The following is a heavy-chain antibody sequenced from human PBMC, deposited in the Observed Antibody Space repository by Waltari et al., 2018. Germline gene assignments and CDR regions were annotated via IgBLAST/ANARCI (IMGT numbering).Heavy chain of an antibody. D-gene: IGHD6-13*01. J-gene: IGHJ5*01. CDR1: QFTLSAYA. Sequence: DVQLLESGGGWVQPGGSLRLSCSTSQFTLSAYAMGWIRQAPGKGLEYVSSINDNGGTTYYADSVKGRFTISRDKSKNTVYLQMSSLRAGDTAVYYFAKRGHQLEFDSWGQGTQVTVSS. CDR2: INDNGGTT. V-gene: IGHV3-23*01. CDR3: AKRGHQLEFDS.